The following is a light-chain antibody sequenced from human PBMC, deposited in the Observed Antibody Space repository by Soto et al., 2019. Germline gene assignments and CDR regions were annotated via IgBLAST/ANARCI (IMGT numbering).Light chain of an antibody. Sequence: QSVLTQPPSASGTPGQRVTISCSGSSSNIGSNTVNWYQQLPGTAPKLLIYSNNQRPSGVPDRFSGSKSGTSASLANSGLQSEDEADYYCAAWEDSLNGWVFGGGTKLTVL. CDR2: SNN. CDR1: SSNIGSNT. J-gene: IGLJ3*02. CDR3: AAWEDSLNGWV. V-gene: IGLV1-44*01.